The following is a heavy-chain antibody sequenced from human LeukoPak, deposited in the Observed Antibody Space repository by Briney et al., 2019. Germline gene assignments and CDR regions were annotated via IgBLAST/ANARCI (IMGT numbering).Heavy chain of an antibody. CDR1: GYTFTSYD. Sequence: ASVKVSCKASGYTFTSYDINWVRQATGQGLGWMGWMNPNSGNTGYAQKFQGRVTMTRNTSISTAYMELSSLRSEDTAVYYCARRYRRDGYNLLGYWGQGTLVTVSS. CDR2: MNPNSGNT. J-gene: IGHJ4*02. D-gene: IGHD5-24*01. CDR3: ARRYRRDGYNLLGY. V-gene: IGHV1-8*01.